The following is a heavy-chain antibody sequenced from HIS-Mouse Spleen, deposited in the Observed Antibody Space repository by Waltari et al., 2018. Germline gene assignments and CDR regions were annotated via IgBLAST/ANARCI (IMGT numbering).Heavy chain of an antibody. J-gene: IGHJ3*02. CDR1: GGSFSGYY. V-gene: IGHV4-34*01. D-gene: IGHD2-2*01. CDR2: INHGGSN. CDR3: AGPEKGPAGGAFDI. Sequence: QVQLQQWGAGLLKPSETLSLTCAVYGGSFSGYYWSWIRQPPGKGLEWIGEINHGGSNNYNPSLKSRVTLSVDTSKNQFSLKLSSVTAADTAVYYCAGPEKGPAGGAFDIWGQGTMVTVSS.